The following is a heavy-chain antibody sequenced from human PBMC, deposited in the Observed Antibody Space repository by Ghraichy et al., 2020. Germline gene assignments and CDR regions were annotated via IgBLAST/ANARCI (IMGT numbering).Heavy chain of an antibody. CDR3: AKDLTWNQADY. Sequence: GESLNISCAASGFSFSTHWMHWFRQTPGKELMWVSHINTDGSTTNYADSVKGRFTISRDNAKNTLYLQMDSLRAEDTAVYYCAKDLTWNQADYWGQGALVTVSS. J-gene: IGHJ4*02. V-gene: IGHV3-74*01. CDR1: GFSFSTHW. CDR2: INTDGSTT. D-gene: IGHD1-1*01.